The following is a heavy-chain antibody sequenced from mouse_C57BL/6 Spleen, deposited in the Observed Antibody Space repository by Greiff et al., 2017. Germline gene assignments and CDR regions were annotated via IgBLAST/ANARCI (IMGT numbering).Heavy chain of an antibody. CDR3: ASHDYSWFAY. CDR1: GYTFTSYW. V-gene: IGHV1-50*01. Sequence: QVQLQQPGAELVKPGASVKLSCKASGYTFTSYWMQWVKQRPGQGLEWIGEIDPSDSYTNYNQKFKGKATLTVDTSSSTAYMQLSSLTSEDSAVYYCASHDYSWFAYWGQGTLVTVSA. CDR2: IDPSDSYT. D-gene: IGHD2-4*01. J-gene: IGHJ3*01.